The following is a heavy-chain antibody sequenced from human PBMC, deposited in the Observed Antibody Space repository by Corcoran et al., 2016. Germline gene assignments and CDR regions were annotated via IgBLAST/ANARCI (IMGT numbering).Heavy chain of an antibody. CDR2: IYHTGTS. V-gene: IGHV4-38-2*02. J-gene: IGHJ4*02. CDR1: GQSLITEYY. CDR3: ARLDGRDIFISS. Sequence: QVQLQESGPGLVKPSETLSLSCSVSGQSLITEYYWGWIRQTPGQGLEWIGSIYHTGTSYYNPSLKSRVTISIDTSKNQFFLRLNSVTAADTALYYCARLDGRDIFISSWGQGAVVTVSS. D-gene: IGHD3-9*01.